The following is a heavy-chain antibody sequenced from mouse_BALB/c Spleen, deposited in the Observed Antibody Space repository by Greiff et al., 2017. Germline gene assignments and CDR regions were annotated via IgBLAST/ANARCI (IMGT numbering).Heavy chain of an antibody. V-gene: IGHV5-12-2*01. J-gene: IGHJ4*01. CDR3: ARRYYGSSYVGAMDY. CDR1: GFTFSSYT. CDR2: ISNGGGST. D-gene: IGHD1-1*01. Sequence: EVQLVESGGGLVQPGGSLKLSCAASGFTFSSYTMSWVRQTPEKRLEWVAYISNGGGSTYYPDTVKGRFTISRDNAKNTLYLQMSSLKSEDTAMYYCARRYYGSSYVGAMDYWGQGTSVTVSS.